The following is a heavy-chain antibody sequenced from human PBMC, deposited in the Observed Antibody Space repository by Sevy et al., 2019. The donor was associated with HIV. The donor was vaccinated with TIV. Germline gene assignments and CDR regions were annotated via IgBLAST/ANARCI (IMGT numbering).Heavy chain of an antibody. CDR3: AGENAWGRGYS. Sequence: PRQPLSLTCTVSGGSITSLYWNWIRQPPGKGLEWIANIYYNGHINYNPSLKSRVTLSLDTSKNQFSLRLSSVTAADTAMYYCAGENAWGRGYSWGQGTLVTVSS. J-gene: IGHJ4*02. CDR1: GGSITSLY. CDR2: IYYNGHI. V-gene: IGHV4-59*08. D-gene: IGHD1-26*01.